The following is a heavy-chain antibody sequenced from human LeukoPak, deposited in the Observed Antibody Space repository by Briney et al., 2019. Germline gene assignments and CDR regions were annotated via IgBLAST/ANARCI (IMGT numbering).Heavy chain of an antibody. J-gene: IGHJ4*02. CDR1: GFTIRNQL. CDR2: ISGSGGST. Sequence: GGSLRLSCEVSGFTIRNQLMSWVRQAPGKGLEWVSAISGSGGSTYYADSVKGRFTISRDNSKNTLYLQMNSLRAEDTAVYYCAKDLHSSSSPFDYWGQGTLVTVSS. CDR3: AKDLHSSSSPFDY. D-gene: IGHD6-6*01. V-gene: IGHV3-23*01.